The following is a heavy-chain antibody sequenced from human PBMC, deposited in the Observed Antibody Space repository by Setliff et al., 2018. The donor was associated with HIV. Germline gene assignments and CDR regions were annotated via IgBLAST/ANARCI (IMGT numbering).Heavy chain of an antibody. Sequence: PSETLSLTCSVSGASITSGIYYWAWIRQPAGKGLEFIGRVYFTDTTNHNPSLESRVTISVDKSKNQFSLKLNSVTAADTAVYYCARHGTWNSQRFHFDHWGQGTPVTVSS. D-gene: IGHD1-7*01. V-gene: IGHV4-61*02. J-gene: IGHJ4*02. CDR1: GASITSGIYY. CDR3: ARHGTWNSQRFHFDH. CDR2: VYFTDTT.